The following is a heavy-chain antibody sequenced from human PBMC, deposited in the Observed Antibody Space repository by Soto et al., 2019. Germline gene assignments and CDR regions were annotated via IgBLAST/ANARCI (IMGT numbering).Heavy chain of an antibody. V-gene: IGHV4-30-4*01. CDR1: GGSISSGDYY. Sequence: QVQLQESGPGLVKPSQTLSLTCTVSGGSISSGDYYWSWIRQPPGKGLEWIGYIYYSGSTYYNPSLKSRVTISVDTSKNQFSLKLSSVTSADTDVYYCARGLRPAGYYFDYWGQGTLVTVSS. D-gene: IGHD4-17*01. CDR2: IYYSGST. CDR3: ARGLRPAGYYFDY. J-gene: IGHJ4*02.